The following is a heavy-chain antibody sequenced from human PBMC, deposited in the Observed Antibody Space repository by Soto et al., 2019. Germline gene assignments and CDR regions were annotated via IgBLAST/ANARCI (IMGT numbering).Heavy chain of an antibody. V-gene: IGHV1-18*01. Sequence: QVPLVQSAAEMKKPGASVKVSCKASGYTFTSYVINWVRQAPGQGLEWMGYINTYAGNTYYAQKLQGRVTMTTHTSSTTAYIERRSLTSDDTAVYYCARIPVAGHGYYDYWGQGTLVTVSS. CDR3: ARIPVAGHGYYDY. D-gene: IGHD6-19*01. J-gene: IGHJ4*02. CDR2: INTYAGNT. CDR1: GYTFTSYV.